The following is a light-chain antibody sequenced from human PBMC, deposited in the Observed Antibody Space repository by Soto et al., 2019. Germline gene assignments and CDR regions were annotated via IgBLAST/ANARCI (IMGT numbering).Light chain of an antibody. V-gene: IGLV1-51*01. J-gene: IGLJ1*01. CDR3: GTWDTSLPACV. CDR2: DDN. Sequence: VLTQPPSVSAAPGQRVTISCSGSASNIGNNSVSWYQQLPGAAPKLLIYDDNNRPSGIPDRFSGSKSGTSATLGITGLQTGDEADYYCGTWDTSLPACVFGPGTKVT. CDR1: ASNIGNNS.